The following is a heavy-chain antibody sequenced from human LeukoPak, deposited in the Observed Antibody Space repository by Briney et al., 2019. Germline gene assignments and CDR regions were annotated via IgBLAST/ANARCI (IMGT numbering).Heavy chain of an antibody. CDR1: GFTFTSYS. Sequence: GGSLRLSCAASGFTFTSYSMNWVRQAPGKGLEWVSTISGGGGSTYYADSAKGRFTISRDNSKNTLYLQVNSLRAEDTAVYYCAKGGKWDVTPFDYWGQGTLVTVSS. J-gene: IGHJ4*02. D-gene: IGHD1-26*01. CDR2: ISGGGGST. CDR3: AKGGKWDVTPFDY. V-gene: IGHV3-23*01.